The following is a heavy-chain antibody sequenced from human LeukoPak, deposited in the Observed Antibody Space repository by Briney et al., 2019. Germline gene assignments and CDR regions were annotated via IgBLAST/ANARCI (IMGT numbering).Heavy chain of an antibody. CDR2: ISSSGTTI. V-gene: IGHV3-11*01. Sequence: GGSLRLSCAASGFTSSDYYMSWIRQAPGKGLEWVSYISSSGTTIYYADSVKGRFTISRDNAKNSLYLQMNSLRAEDTAVYYCASPARTYYYDSSGELDYWGQGTLVTVSS. D-gene: IGHD3-22*01. CDR1: GFTSSDYY. CDR3: ASPARTYYYDSSGELDY. J-gene: IGHJ4*02.